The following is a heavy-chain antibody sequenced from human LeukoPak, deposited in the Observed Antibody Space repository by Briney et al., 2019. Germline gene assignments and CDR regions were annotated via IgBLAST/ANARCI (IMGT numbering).Heavy chain of an antibody. Sequence: PSETLSLTCTVPGGSISSSSYYWGWIRQPPGKGLEWIGSIYYSGSTNYNPSLKSRVTISVDTSKNQFSLKLSSVTAADTAVYYCARDNEVTRLLDYWGQGTLVTVSS. V-gene: IGHV4-39*07. CDR3: ARDNEVTRLLDY. CDR1: GGSISSSSYY. D-gene: IGHD4-11*01. J-gene: IGHJ4*02. CDR2: IYYSGST.